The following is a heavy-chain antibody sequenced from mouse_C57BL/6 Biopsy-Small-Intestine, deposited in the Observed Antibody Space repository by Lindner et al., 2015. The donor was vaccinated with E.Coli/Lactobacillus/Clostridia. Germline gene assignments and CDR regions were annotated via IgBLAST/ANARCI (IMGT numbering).Heavy chain of an antibody. J-gene: IGHJ2*01. Sequence: VQLQESGPVLVKPGASVKMSCKASGYTFTDYYMNWVKQSHGKSPEWIGVINPYNGGTSYNQKFKGKATLTVDKSSSTAYMELNSLTSEDSAVYYCARSLTSYYFDYWGQGTTLTVSS. V-gene: IGHV1-19*01. D-gene: IGHD1-1*01. CDR3: ARSLTSYYFDY. CDR2: INPYNGGT. CDR1: GYTFTDYY.